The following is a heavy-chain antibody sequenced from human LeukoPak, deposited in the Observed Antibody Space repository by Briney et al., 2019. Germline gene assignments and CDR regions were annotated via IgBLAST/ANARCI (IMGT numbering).Heavy chain of an antibody. D-gene: IGHD3-22*01. CDR3: ARSGWPYYFDS. V-gene: IGHV3-74*01. Sequence: PGGSPRLSCAASGFTLSNYWMHWVRQAPGKGLVWVSRLHSDGTSTSYADSVRGRFTISRDNARSTLYLQMNTLRAEDTAVYYCARSGWPYYFDSRGQGTLVAVSS. CDR1: GFTLSNYW. CDR2: LHSDGTST. J-gene: IGHJ4*02.